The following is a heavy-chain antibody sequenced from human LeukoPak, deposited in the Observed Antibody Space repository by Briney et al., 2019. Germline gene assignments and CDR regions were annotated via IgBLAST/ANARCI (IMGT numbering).Heavy chain of an antibody. V-gene: IGHV3-33*01. CDR1: GFTFSSYG. CDR3: ARDLSGEQWLVLNYYYYYGMDV. CDR2: IWYDGSNK. D-gene: IGHD6-19*01. J-gene: IGHJ6*02. Sequence: GRSLRLSCAASGFTFSSYGMHWVRQAPGKGLEWVAVIWYDGSNKYYADSVKGRFTTSRDNSKNTLYLQMNSLGAEDTAVYYCARDLSGEQWLVLNYYYYYGMDVWGQGTTVTVSS.